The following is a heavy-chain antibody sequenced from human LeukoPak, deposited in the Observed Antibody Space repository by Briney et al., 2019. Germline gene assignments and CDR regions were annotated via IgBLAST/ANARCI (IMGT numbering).Heavy chain of an antibody. D-gene: IGHD6-13*01. Sequence: GGSLRLSCAASGFTFSDHYMDWVRQAPGKGLEWVGRIRHKADSYTTEYAASVKGRFTISRGDSEKSLYLQMNSLRAEDTAVYYCAKDLYSSSWYWGQGTLVTVSS. CDR1: GFTFSDHY. CDR2: IRHKADSYTT. CDR3: AKDLYSSSWY. J-gene: IGHJ4*02. V-gene: IGHV3-72*01.